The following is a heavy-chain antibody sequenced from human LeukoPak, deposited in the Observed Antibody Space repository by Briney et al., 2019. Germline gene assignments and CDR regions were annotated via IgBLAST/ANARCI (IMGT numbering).Heavy chain of an antibody. CDR3: ARAGSDYGDYASFDY. V-gene: IGHV3-30-3*01. CDR2: ISYDGSNK. D-gene: IGHD4-17*01. CDR1: GFTFSCYA. Sequence: GGSLRLSCAASGFTFSCYAMHWVRQAPGKGLEWVAVISYDGSNKYYADSVKGRFTISRDNSKNTLYLQMNSLRAEDTAVYYCARAGSDYGDYASFDYWGQGTLVTVSS. J-gene: IGHJ4*02.